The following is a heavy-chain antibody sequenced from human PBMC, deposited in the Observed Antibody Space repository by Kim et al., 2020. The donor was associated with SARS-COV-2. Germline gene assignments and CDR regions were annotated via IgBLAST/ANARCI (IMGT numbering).Heavy chain of an antibody. CDR3: ARDLTYYYDSSGYPPLDV. J-gene: IGHJ6*02. CDR1: GDSVSSNSAA. Sequence: SQTLSLTCAISGDSVSSNSAAWHWIRQSPSRGLEWLGRTYYRSKWYNDYAVSVKSRITINPDTSKNQFSLQLNSVTPEDTAVYYCARDLTYYYDSSGYPPLDVWGQGTTVTVSS. D-gene: IGHD3-22*01. CDR2: TYYRSKWYN. V-gene: IGHV6-1*01.